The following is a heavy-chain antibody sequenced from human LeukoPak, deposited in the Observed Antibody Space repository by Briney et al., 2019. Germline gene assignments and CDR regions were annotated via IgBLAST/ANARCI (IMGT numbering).Heavy chain of an antibody. V-gene: IGHV4-4*07. CDR3: ARDRLDTAMVTPFDY. Sequence: KTSETLSLTCTVSGGSISSYYWSWIRQPAGKGLEWIGRIYTSGSTNYNPSLKSRVTMSVDTSKNQFSLKLSSVTAADTAVYYCARDRLDTAMVTPFDYWGQGTLVTVSS. CDR2: IYTSGST. D-gene: IGHD5-18*01. J-gene: IGHJ4*02. CDR1: GGSISSYY.